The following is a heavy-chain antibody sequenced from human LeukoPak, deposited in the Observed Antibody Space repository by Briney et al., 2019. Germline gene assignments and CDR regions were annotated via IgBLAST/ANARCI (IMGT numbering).Heavy chain of an antibody. J-gene: IGHJ6*02. D-gene: IGHD1-26*01. V-gene: IGHV3-73*01. Sequence: AGSLILSCAAAGFFTSGSAMKWFRRPAGRGREWVGGIRSHAHGCAPAYAAAVKGRYPISRDDSKHTPYLQMNNQKTDDTAVYYCTRPWRGVSGSYSHVWRERTTVT. CDR1: GFFTSGSA. CDR2: IRSHAHGCAP. CDR3: TRPWRGVSGSYSHV.